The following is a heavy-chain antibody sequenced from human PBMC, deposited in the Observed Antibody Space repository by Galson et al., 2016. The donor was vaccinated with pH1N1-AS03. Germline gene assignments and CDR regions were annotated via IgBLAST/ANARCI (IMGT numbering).Heavy chain of an antibody. Sequence: SETLSLTCTVSGGSMISYYWGWIRQPPGKGLEWIGFTYYTGTASYSPSFKSRGTISIDTSKNQFSLKLTSVTAADTAMYYCARGARDSSGYYLRGFHYWGQGTLVTVSS. CDR1: GGSMISYY. CDR3: ARGARDSSGYYLRGFHY. CDR2: TYYTGTA. J-gene: IGHJ4*02. V-gene: IGHV4-59*08. D-gene: IGHD3-22*01.